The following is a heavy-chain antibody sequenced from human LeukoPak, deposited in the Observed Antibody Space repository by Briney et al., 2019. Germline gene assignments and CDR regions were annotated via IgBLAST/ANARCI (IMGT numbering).Heavy chain of an antibody. CDR1: GFTVSSNY. J-gene: IGHJ4*02. CDR3: AKEAVRKFDFHY. D-gene: IGHD1-14*01. V-gene: IGHV3-23*01. CDR2: ISAGGGGS. Sequence: GGSLRLSCAASGFTVSSNYMSWVRQTPGKGLEWVSSISAGGGGSYYADSVKGRFTISRDNSKNTLYLQMSSLRPEDTAVYYCAKEAVRKFDFHYWGQGTLVTVSS.